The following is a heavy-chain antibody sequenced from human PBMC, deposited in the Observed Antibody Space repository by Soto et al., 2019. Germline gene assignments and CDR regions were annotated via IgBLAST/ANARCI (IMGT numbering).Heavy chain of an antibody. J-gene: IGHJ4*02. Sequence: EVQLVQSGAEVKQPGESLRISCQGSGYSFSDYYVNWVRHLPGKGLEWLGTMDPRDSHPNYSPSFQGHVTISVDESTNTAYLQWSSLKASDTAIYYYSKQSPCPGSYDVLLDHGGQGPRVTFSS. V-gene: IGHV5-10-1*03. CDR2: MDPRDSHP. D-gene: IGHD3-10*01. CDR1: GYSFSDYY. CDR3: SKQSPCPGSYDVLLDH.